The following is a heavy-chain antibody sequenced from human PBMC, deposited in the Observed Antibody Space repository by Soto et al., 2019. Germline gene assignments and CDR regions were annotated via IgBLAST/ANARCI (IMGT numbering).Heavy chain of an antibody. V-gene: IGHV3-21*06. CDR2: ISSSSDYI. CDR1: RFTFTSYT. D-gene: IGHD6-13*01. Sequence: PEGSLRLSCAASRFTFTSYTMNWVRQAPGKGLEWVSSISSSSDYIYYADSMKGRVTISRDNAKNSLFLDMNSLTGEDTAVYYCARARVYATGPLDFWGQGTLVTVS. CDR3: ARARVYATGPLDF. J-gene: IGHJ4*02.